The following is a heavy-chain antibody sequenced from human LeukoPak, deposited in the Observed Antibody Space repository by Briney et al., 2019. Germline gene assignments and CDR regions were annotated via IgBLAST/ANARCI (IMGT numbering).Heavy chain of an antibody. CDR1: GYTFTDSG. CDR3: ARVGATMEQRN. Sequence: GASVKVTCKSSGYTFTDSGFSWVRQAPGQGLEWMGWISAYNGNTNYAQKLQGRVTMTTDTSTSTAYMELRSLRSDDTAVYYCARVGATMEQRNWGQGTLVTVSS. V-gene: IGHV1-18*01. D-gene: IGHD1-26*01. CDR2: ISAYNGNT. J-gene: IGHJ4*02.